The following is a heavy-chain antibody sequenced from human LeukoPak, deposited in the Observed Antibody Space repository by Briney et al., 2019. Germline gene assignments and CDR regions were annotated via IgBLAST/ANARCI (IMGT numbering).Heavy chain of an antibody. V-gene: IGHV3-23*01. Sequence: GGSLRLSCAASGFTFSSYAMSWVRQAPGKGLECVSAISGSGGSTYYADSVKGRFTISRDNSKNTLYLQMNSLRAEDTAVYYCAKDYCGGDCYAYWGQGTLVTVSS. CDR3: AKDYCGGDCYAY. CDR2: ISGSGGST. CDR1: GFTFSSYA. J-gene: IGHJ4*02. D-gene: IGHD2-21*01.